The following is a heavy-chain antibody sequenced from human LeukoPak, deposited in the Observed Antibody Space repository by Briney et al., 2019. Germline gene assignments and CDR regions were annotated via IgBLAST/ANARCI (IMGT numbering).Heavy chain of an antibody. CDR3: ARDDCGGDCYSLDY. CDR1: GGSISTSSYY. Sequence: SETLSLTCTVSGGSISTSSYYWGWIRQPPGKGLECIGNIYYSGSTYYNPSLKSRVTISVDTSKNQFSLKLSSVTAADTAVYYCARDDCGGDCYSLDYWGQGTLVTVSS. D-gene: IGHD2-21*02. J-gene: IGHJ4*02. V-gene: IGHV4-39*07. CDR2: IYYSGST.